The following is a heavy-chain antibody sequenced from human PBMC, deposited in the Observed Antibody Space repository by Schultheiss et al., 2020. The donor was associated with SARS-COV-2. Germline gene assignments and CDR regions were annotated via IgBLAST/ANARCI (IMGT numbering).Heavy chain of an antibody. J-gene: IGHJ4*02. Sequence: SETLSLTCTVSGGSISSYYWSWIRQPPGKGLEWIGYIYYSGSTNYNPSLKSRVTISVDTSKNQFSLKLSSVTAADTAVYYCARGYLGYWGQGTLVTVSS. CDR2: IYYSGST. D-gene: IGHD2-21*01. CDR1: GGSISSYY. V-gene: IGHV4-59*01. CDR3: ARGYLGY.